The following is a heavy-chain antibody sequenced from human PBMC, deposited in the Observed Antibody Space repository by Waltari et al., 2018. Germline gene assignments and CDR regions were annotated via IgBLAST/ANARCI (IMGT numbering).Heavy chain of an antibody. D-gene: IGHD3-16*01. J-gene: IGHJ4*02. CDR3: AKGGYDY. CDR1: GFTFSRYA. CDR2: MSGSGGST. V-gene: IGHV3-23*01. Sequence: EVQLLESGGGLVQPGGSLRISCAASGFTFSRYAMGWVRQVQGKGLGGVSAMSGSGGSTYYADSVKGRFTISRDNSKNTLYLQMNSLRAEDTAVYYCAKGGYDYWGQGTLVTVSS.